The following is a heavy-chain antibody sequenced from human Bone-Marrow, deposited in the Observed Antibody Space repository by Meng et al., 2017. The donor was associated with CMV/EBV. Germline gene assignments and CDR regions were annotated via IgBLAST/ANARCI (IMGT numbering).Heavy chain of an antibody. CDR1: GYTFTSYY. D-gene: IGHD5-12*01. J-gene: IGHJ4*02. CDR2: INPSGGST. Sequence: ASVKVSCKASGYTFTSYYMHWVRQAPGQGLEWMGIINPSGGSTSYAQKFQGRVTMTRDTSTSTVYMELSSLRSEDTAVYYCARVGSAFDRPKDYFDFWGQGTLVTVSS. CDR3: ARVGSAFDRPKDYFDF. V-gene: IGHV1-46*01.